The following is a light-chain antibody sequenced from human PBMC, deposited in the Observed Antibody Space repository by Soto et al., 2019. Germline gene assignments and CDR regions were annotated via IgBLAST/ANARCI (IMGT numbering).Light chain of an antibody. CDR1: SSDVGGYNY. V-gene: IGLV2-14*01. Sequence: QSVLTQPASVSGSPGQSITISCTGTSSDVGGYNYVSWYQQYSDRAPKLIMYEVINRPSGVSDRFSGSKSGNTASLTISGLQAEDEADYYCTSYTSSSTPYVFGTGTKVTVL. CDR3: TSYTSSSTPYV. J-gene: IGLJ1*01. CDR2: EVI.